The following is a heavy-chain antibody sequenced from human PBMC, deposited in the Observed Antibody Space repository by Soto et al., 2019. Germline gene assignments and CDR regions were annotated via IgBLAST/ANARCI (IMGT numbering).Heavy chain of an antibody. Sequence: EVQLLECGGDLVQPGGSLRLTCAASGFSLSSHWMSWVRQAPGKGLEWLANIKQDGSEKYYVDSVKGRFTISRDNAKNSLYLQMNSLRAEDTAVYYCARDGDWNWDHWGQGALVSVSS. D-gene: IGHD1-7*01. CDR1: GFSLSSHW. CDR3: ARDGDWNWDH. V-gene: IGHV3-7*01. CDR2: IKQDGSEK. J-gene: IGHJ4*02.